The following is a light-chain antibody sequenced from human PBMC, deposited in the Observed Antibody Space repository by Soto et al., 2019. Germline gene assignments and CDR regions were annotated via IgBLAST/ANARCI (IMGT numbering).Light chain of an antibody. Sequence: DVVLTQSPLSLPVTLGQPASISCRSSQSLVSSDGNTYLNWFQQRPGQSPRRLIYKISNRDSGVSDRFSGRVSDTYVTLMLSRVEAEVIGVYYCMQGTHWPKTCGQGTKLEGK. CDR1: QSLVSSDGNTY. V-gene: IGKV2-30*01. J-gene: IGKJ2*01. CDR3: MQGTHWPKT. CDR2: KIS.